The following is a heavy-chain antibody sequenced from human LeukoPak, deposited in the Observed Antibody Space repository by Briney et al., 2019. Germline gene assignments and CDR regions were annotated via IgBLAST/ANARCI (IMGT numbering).Heavy chain of an antibody. Sequence: PSQTLSLTCTVSGGSVSSGGYYWSWIRQHPGKGLEWIGYIYYSGSTYYNPSLKSRVTISVDTSKNQFSPKLSSVTAADTAVYYCARETYYYDSSGYYRTDAFDIWGQGTMVTVSS. D-gene: IGHD3-22*01. V-gene: IGHV4-31*03. J-gene: IGHJ3*02. CDR3: ARETYYYDSSGYYRTDAFDI. CDR1: GGSVSSGGYY. CDR2: IYYSGST.